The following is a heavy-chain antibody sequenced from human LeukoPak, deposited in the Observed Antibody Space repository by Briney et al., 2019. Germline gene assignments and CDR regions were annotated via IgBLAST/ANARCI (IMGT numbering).Heavy chain of an antibody. D-gene: IGHD3-22*01. CDR2: IKQDGSEK. V-gene: IGHV3-7*01. CDR3: ARDYYDSSGYYRFDY. J-gene: IGHJ4*02. Sequence: GGSLRLSCAASGFTFSNLWMSWVRQAPGKGLKWVANIKQDGSEKYYVDSVKGRFTISRDNAQNSLYLQMNSLRAEDTAVYYCARDYYDSSGYYRFDYWGQGTLVTVSS. CDR1: GFTFSNLW.